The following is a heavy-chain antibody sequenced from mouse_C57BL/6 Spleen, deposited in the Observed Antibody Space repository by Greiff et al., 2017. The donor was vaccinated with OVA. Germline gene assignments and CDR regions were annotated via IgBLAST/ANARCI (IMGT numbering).Heavy chain of an antibody. V-gene: IGHV1-50*01. D-gene: IGHD3-1*01. Sequence: QVQLQQPGAELVKPGASVKLSCKASGYTFTSYWMQWVKQRPGQGLEWIGEIDPSDSYTNYNQKFKGKATLTVDTSSSTASMQLSSLTSEDSAVYYCARSGTGWYFDVWGTGTTVTVSS. J-gene: IGHJ1*03. CDR3: ARSGTGWYFDV. CDR2: IDPSDSYT. CDR1: GYTFTSYW.